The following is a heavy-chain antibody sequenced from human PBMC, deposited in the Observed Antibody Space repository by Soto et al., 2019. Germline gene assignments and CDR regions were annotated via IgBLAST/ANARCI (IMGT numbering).Heavy chain of an antibody. CDR3: ARWDAASHGGYY. CDR1: GYTFTSYA. Sequence: QVQLVQSGAEVKKPGASVKVSCKASGYTFTSYAMHWVRQAPGQRLEWMGWINAGNGNTKYSQKFQGRVTITRDTSASTAYMDLSSLRSEDTAVYYCARWDAASHGGYYWGQGTLVTVSS. D-gene: IGHD1-26*01. CDR2: INAGNGNT. J-gene: IGHJ4*02. V-gene: IGHV1-3*01.